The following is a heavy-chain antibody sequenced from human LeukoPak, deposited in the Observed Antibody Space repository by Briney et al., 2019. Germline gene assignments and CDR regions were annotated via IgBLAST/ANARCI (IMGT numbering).Heavy chain of an antibody. J-gene: IGHJ4*02. CDR3: AKVSGYSSGWPYFDY. V-gene: IGHV3-11*01. CDR2: ISSSGSTI. CDR1: GFTFSDYY. D-gene: IGHD6-19*01. Sequence: GGSLRLSCAASGFTFSDYYMSWIRQAPGKGLEWVSYISSSGSTIYYADSVKGRFTISRDNAKNSLYLQMNSLRAEDMALYYCAKVSGYSSGWPYFDYWGQGTLVTVSS.